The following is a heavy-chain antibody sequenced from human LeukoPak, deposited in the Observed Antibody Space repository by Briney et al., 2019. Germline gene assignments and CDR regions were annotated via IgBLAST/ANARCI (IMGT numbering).Heavy chain of an antibody. D-gene: IGHD6-19*01. J-gene: IGHJ3*02. CDR3: ARVAVAGPFDACDI. CDR1: GYTFTSYA. Sequence: EASVKVSCKASGYTFTSYAINWVRQATGQGLEWMGWMNPNSGNTGYAQKFQGRVTMTRNNSISTAYMELSSLRSEDTAVYYCARVAVAGPFDACDIWGQGTMVTVSS. V-gene: IGHV1-8*01. CDR2: MNPNSGNT.